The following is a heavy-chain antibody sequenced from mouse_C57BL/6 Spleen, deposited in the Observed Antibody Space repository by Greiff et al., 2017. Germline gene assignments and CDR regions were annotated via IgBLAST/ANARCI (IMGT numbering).Heavy chain of an antibody. J-gene: IGHJ4*01. CDR2: IDPSDSYT. D-gene: IGHD2-5*01. CDR1: GYTFTSYW. V-gene: IGHV1-50*01. CDR3: ARSGYSNYVGAMDY. Sequence: QVQLQQPGAELVKPGASVKLSCKASGYTFTSYWMQWVKQRPGQGLEWIGEIDPSDSYTNYNQKFKGKATLTVDTSSSTAYMQLSSLTSEDSAVYDCARSGYSNYVGAMDYWGQGTSVTVSS.